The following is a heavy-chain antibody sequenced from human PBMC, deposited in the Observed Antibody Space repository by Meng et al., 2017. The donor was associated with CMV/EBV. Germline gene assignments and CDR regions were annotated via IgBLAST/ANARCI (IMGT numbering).Heavy chain of an antibody. Sequence: SETLSLTCAVYGGSFSGYYWSWIRQPPGKGLEWIGEINHSGSTNYNPSLKSRVTISVDTSKNQFSLKLSSVTAADTAVYYCARGEITIFGVGNDAFDIWGQGTMVTVSS. D-gene: IGHD3-3*01. CDR2: INHSGST. V-gene: IGHV4-34*01. CDR1: GGSFSGYY. CDR3: ARGEITIFGVGNDAFDI. J-gene: IGHJ3*02.